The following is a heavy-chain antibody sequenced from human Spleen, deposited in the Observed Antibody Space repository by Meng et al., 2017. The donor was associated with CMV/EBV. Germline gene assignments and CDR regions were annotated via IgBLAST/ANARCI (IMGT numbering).Heavy chain of an antibody. Sequence: SGGYYWSWIRQPPGKGLEWIGYIYYSGSTYYTPSLKSRVTISVDTSKNQFSLKLSSVTAADTAVYYCARGGHIVATRGPRDTTFDYWGQGTLVTVSS. J-gene: IGHJ4*02. CDR3: ARGGHIVATRGPRDTTFDY. CDR1: SGGYY. D-gene: IGHD5-12*01. CDR2: IYYSGST. V-gene: IGHV4-30-4*01.